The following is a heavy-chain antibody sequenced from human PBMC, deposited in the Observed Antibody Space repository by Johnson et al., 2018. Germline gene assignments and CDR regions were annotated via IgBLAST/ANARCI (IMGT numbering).Heavy chain of an antibody. D-gene: IGHD7-27*01. Sequence: VQLVQAGGGLVKPGGSLGLSCAASGFTFSSYSINWVRQAPGKGLEWVASITSSSTYIYSADSVKGRFTISRDNAKNSLYLQMNSLRAEDTGVYYCARVSNRNWGSSGAFDILGQVTMVTVSS. V-gene: IGHV3-21*01. J-gene: IGHJ3*02. CDR1: GFTFSSYS. CDR3: ARVSNRNWGSSGAFDI. CDR2: ITSSSTYI.